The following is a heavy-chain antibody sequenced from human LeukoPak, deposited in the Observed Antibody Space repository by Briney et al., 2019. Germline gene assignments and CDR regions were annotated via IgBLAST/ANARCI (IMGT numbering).Heavy chain of an antibody. CDR2: ISSSSSYI. CDR3: ARDGAAGGTGSFDY. J-gene: IGHJ4*02. Sequence: GGSLRLSCAASGFTFSSYGMNWVRQAPGKGLEWVSSISSSSSYIYYADSVKGRFTISRDNAKNSLYLQMNSLRAEDTAVYYCARDGAAGGTGSFDYWGQGTLVTVSS. CDR1: GFTFSSYG. D-gene: IGHD6-13*01. V-gene: IGHV3-21*01.